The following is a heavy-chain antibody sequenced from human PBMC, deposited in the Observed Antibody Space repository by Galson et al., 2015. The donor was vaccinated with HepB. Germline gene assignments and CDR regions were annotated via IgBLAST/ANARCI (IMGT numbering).Heavy chain of an antibody. Sequence: SLRLSCAASGFTFSSYGMHWVRQAPGKGLEWGAVIYYDGSNKYYADSVKGRFTISRDNSKNTLYLEMNSLRDEDTAVYYCARRVGDYGGNSNMPFGYWSQGTLVTVSS. CDR3: ARRVGDYGGNSNMPFGY. CDR2: IYYDGSNK. CDR1: GFTFSSYG. D-gene: IGHD4-23*01. V-gene: IGHV3-33*01. J-gene: IGHJ4*02.